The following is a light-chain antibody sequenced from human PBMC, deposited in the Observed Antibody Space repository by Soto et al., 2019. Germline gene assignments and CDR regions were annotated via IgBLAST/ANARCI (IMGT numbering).Light chain of an antibody. Sequence: QSALTQPPSASGSPGQSVTISCTGTSSDVGRYNYVSWYQQHPGKAPKLMIYEVFKRPPGVPDRFSGSKPGSTASLTVSGLQAGDEADYYCSSYAGSNNLVFGGGTQLTVL. CDR3: SSYAGSNNLV. CDR1: SSDVGRYNY. V-gene: IGLV2-8*01. CDR2: EVF. J-gene: IGLJ3*02.